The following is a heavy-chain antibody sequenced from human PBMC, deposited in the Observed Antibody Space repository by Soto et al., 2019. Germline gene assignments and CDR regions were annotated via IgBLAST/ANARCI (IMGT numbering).Heavy chain of an antibody. CDR3: AKDLERYYYDSSGSYVPGYYGMDV. V-gene: IGHV3-23*01. CDR1: GFTFSSYA. CDR2: ISGSGGST. J-gene: IGHJ6*02. Sequence: EVQLLESGGGLVQPGGSLRLSCAASGFTFSSYAMSWVRQAPGKGLEWVSAISGSGGSTYYADSVKGRFTISRDNSKNAVYVEMNSVGAEDTAVYYCAKDLERYYYDSSGSYVPGYYGMDVWGQGTTVTVSS. D-gene: IGHD3-22*01.